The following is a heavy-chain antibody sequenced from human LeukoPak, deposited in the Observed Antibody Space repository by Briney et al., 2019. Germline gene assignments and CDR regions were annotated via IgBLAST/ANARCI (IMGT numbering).Heavy chain of an antibody. CDR3: ARRRSYSNYVAGRWFDP. Sequence: SETLSLTCTVSGGSIGSSSYYWGWIRQPPGKGLEWIGCVYSSGNTNYNPSLKSRVTISVDTSKNQFSLKLSSVTAADTAVYYCARRRSYSNYVAGRWFDPWGQGTLVTLSS. V-gene: IGHV4-39*07. D-gene: IGHD4-11*01. CDR2: VYSSGNT. CDR1: GGSIGSSSYY. J-gene: IGHJ5*02.